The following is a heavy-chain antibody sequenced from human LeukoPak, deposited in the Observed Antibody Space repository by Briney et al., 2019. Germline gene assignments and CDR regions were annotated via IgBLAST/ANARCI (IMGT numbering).Heavy chain of an antibody. CDR3: ARSQYNWNYDSYYFDY. V-gene: IGHV4-38-2*02. D-gene: IGHD1-7*01. CDR2: IYHSGST. CDR1: GYSISSGYY. J-gene: IGHJ4*02. Sequence: PSETLSLTCTVSGYSISSGYYWGWIRQPPGKGLEWIGSIYHSGSTYYNPSLKSRVTISVDTSKNQFSLKLSSVTAADTAVYYCARSQYNWNYDSYYFDYWGQETLVTVSS.